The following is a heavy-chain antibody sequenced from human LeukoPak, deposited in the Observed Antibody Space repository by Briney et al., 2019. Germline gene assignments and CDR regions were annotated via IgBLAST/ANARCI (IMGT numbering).Heavy chain of an antibody. CDR3: ARNYRNYGMDV. CDR1: GFTVSSNY. CDR2: IYSGGST. D-gene: IGHD4-11*01. Sequence: GGSLRLSCAASGFTVSSNYMSWVRQAPGKGLEWVSVIYSGGSTYYADSVKGRFTISRDNSKNTLYLQMNSLRAEDTAVYYCARNYRNYGMDVWGQGTTVTVSS. V-gene: IGHV3-53*01. J-gene: IGHJ6*02.